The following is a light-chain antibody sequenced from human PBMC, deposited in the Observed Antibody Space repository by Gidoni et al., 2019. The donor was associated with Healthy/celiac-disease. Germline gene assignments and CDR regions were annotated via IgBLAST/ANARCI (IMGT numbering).Light chain of an antibody. V-gene: IGKV3-20*01. CDR1: QSVSSSY. CDR3: QQYGSSPPIT. Sequence: EIVLTQSPGTLSLSQGERATLSCRASQSVSSSYLAWYQQKPGQAPRLLIYGASSRATGIPDRFSGSGSGTDFTLTISRLEPEDFAVYYCQQYGSSPPITFXPXTKVDIK. CDR2: GAS. J-gene: IGKJ3*01.